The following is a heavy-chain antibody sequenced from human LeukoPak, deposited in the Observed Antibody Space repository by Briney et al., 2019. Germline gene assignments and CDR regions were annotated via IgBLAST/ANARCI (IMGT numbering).Heavy chain of an antibody. Sequence: GRSLRLSRAASGFTFCSYVMHWVRQAPGKGLEWVAVISYDGNDKYYADSVKGRFTISSDNSKNTLYLQMNSLRAEDTAVYYCAKGLHGGNVDYGMDVWGPGTMVTVSS. D-gene: IGHD4-23*01. V-gene: IGHV3-30*18. CDR1: GFTFCSYV. J-gene: IGHJ6*02. CDR3: AKGLHGGNVDYGMDV. CDR2: ISYDGNDK.